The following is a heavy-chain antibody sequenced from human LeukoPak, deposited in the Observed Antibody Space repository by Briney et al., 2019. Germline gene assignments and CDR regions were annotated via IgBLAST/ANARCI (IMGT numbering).Heavy chain of an antibody. CDR3: ARSTGGSFYYYYMDV. CDR1: GGSFSGYY. J-gene: IGHJ6*03. Sequence: SETLSLTCAVSGGSFSGYYWGWIRQPPGKGLEWIGSIYYSGSTYYNPSLKSRVTISVDTSKNQFSLKLSSVTAADTAVYYCARSTGGSFYYYYMDVWGKGTTVTISS. CDR2: IYYSGST. V-gene: IGHV4-39*01. D-gene: IGHD2-15*01.